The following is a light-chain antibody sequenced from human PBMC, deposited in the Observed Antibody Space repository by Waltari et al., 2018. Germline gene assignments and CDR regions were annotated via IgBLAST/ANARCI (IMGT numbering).Light chain of an antibody. CDR1: NSDIGAYNF. V-gene: IGLV2-14*01. CDR3: SSYTANRTLV. Sequence: QSAPTQPPSVSGSPGQSVTISCTGTNSDIGAYNFVSWYQQHPGKAPKLMIYGVRNRPSGVSDRVSGSKSDNTASLTISGLQAEDEADYYCSSYTANRTLVFGGGTRLTVL. J-gene: IGLJ2*01. CDR2: GVR.